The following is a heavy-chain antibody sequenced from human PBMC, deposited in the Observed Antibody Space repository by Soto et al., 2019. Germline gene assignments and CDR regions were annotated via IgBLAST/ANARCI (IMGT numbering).Heavy chain of an antibody. Sequence: ASAKLCCKASGYTFTSYGISWVRQAPGQGLEWMGWISAYNGNTNYAQKLQGRVTMTTDTSTSTAYMELRSLRSDDTAVYYCASTELLRYFDWSRAGYFQHWGQGTLVTVSS. J-gene: IGHJ1*01. CDR2: ISAYNGNT. D-gene: IGHD3-9*01. CDR3: ASTELLRYFDWSRAGYFQH. CDR1: GYTFTSYG. V-gene: IGHV1-18*01.